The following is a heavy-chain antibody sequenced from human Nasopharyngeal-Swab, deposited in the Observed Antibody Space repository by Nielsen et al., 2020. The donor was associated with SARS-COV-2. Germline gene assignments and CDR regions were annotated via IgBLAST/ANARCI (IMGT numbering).Heavy chain of an antibody. Sequence: ASVKVSCKASGYTFTSYAMNWVRQAPGQGLEWMGWISAYNGNTNYAQKLQGRVTMTTDTSTSTAYMELRSLRSDDPAVYYCARDRCSGGSCYYYYYGMDVWGQGTTVTVSS. CDR2: ISAYNGNT. CDR1: GYTFTSYA. V-gene: IGHV1-18*01. D-gene: IGHD2-15*01. CDR3: ARDRCSGGSCYYYYYGMDV. J-gene: IGHJ6*02.